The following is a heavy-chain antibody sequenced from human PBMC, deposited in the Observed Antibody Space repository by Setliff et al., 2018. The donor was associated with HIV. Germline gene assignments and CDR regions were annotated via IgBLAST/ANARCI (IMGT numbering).Heavy chain of an antibody. CDR1: GASFSGYY. CDR3: ARASAFRDGWYLTHGAFDI. CDR2: IYAGGST. D-gene: IGHD6-19*01. Sequence: PSETLSLTCAVYGASFSGYYWSWIRQSPGKGLEWIGSIYAGGSTYYQPSLKSRVTISLDTSKNQFSLKLNSVTAADTAVYDCARASAFRDGWYLTHGAFDIWGQGTMVTVSS. J-gene: IGHJ3*02. V-gene: IGHV4-34*01.